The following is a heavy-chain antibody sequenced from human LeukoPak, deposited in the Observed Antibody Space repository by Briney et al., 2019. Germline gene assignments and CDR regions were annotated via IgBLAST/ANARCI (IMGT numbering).Heavy chain of an antibody. Sequence: ASVKVSCKASGYTFTGYYMHWVRQAPGQGLEWMGWINPSSGGTKYVQKFQGRVTMTRDTSISTGYMELSRLRSDDTAVYYCARPIRGSYVEDAFDMWGQGTMVTVSA. D-gene: IGHD1-26*01. CDR1: GYTFTGYY. CDR2: INPSSGGT. V-gene: IGHV1-2*02. CDR3: ARPIRGSYVEDAFDM. J-gene: IGHJ3*02.